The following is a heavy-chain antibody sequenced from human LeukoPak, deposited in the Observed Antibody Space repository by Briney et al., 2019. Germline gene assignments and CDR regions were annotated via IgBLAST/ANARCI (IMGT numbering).Heavy chain of an antibody. Sequence: QPGGSLRLSCAASGFTFTGYAMSWVRQAPGKGLEWVSAIHGSGGSTNYADSVRGRFTISRDNSKNTLYLQMNSLRAEDTAVYYCAKVLGYGDSSYWYFDLWGRGTLVTVSS. D-gene: IGHD3-22*01. J-gene: IGHJ2*01. CDR1: GFTFTGYA. CDR3: AKVLGYGDSSYWYFDL. V-gene: IGHV3-23*01. CDR2: IHGSGGST.